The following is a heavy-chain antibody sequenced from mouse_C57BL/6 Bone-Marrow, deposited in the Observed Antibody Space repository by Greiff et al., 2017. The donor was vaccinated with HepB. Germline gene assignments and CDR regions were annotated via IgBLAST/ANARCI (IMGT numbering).Heavy chain of an antibody. D-gene: IGHD1-1*01. CDR2: IDPSDSET. CDR3: ARGATVVADDWYFDV. V-gene: IGHV1-52*01. Sequence: QVQLQQPGAELVRPGSSVKLSCKASGYTFTSYWMHWVKQRPIQGLEWIGNIDPSDSETHYNQKFKDKATLTVDKSSSTAYMQLSSLTSADSAVYYCARGATVVADDWYFDVWGTGTTVTVSS. CDR1: GYTFTSYW. J-gene: IGHJ1*03.